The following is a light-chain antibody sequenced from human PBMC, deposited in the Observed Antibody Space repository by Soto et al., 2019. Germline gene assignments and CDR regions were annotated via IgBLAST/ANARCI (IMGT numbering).Light chain of an antibody. CDR1: QSISSW. J-gene: IGKJ1*01. Sequence: DIQMTQSPSTLSASVGDRVTITCRASQSISSWLAWYQQKPGKAPKLLVYDASGLESGVPSRFSGSGSGTDFTLTISSLQPEDFATYYCQQYNTYSFGQGTKVDI. V-gene: IGKV1-5*01. CDR2: DAS. CDR3: QQYNTYS.